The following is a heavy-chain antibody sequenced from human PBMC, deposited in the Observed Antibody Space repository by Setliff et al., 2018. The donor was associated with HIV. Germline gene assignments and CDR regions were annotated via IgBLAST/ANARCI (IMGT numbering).Heavy chain of an antibody. D-gene: IGHD6-6*01. CDR3: ARRPYYFDS. V-gene: IGHV4-59*01. CDR2: VSHSGST. J-gene: IGHJ4*02. CDR1: SGSISYYY. Sequence: SETLSLTCNVSSGSISYYYWSWVRQPPGRGLEWIGYVSHSGSTSYNPSLNSRVTMSVDTSRDQFSLKVRSVTAADTAVYYCARRPYYFDSWGQGTLVTVSS.